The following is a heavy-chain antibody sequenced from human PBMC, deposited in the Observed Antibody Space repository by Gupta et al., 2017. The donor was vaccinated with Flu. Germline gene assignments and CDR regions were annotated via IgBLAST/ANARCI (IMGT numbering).Heavy chain of an antibody. CDR2: INVEGSSI. V-gene: IGHV3-74*01. Sequence: EVQLVESGGGLVQPGGSLRLSCTASGFTFGSNWLTWARQAPGKGLVWVSRINVEGSSISYADFVKGRFTISRDNAKNTLYLQMNSLRGEDTAVYYCVREGHCAGDCFDYWGQGTLVTASS. CDR3: VREGHCAGDCFDY. J-gene: IGHJ4*02. D-gene: IGHD2-8*02. CDR1: GFTFGSNW.